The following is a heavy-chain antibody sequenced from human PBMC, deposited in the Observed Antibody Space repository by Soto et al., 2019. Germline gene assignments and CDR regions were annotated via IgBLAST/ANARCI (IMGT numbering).Heavy chain of an antibody. D-gene: IGHD6-13*01. J-gene: IGHJ6*02. Sequence: QVQLQESGPGLVKPSGTLSLTCAVSGGSISSSNWWSWVRQPPGKGLEWIGEIYHSGSTNYNPSLKSQVTISVDKSKNQFSLKLSSVTAADTAVYYCARLLAAAGTHYYYYYGMDVWGQGTTVTVSS. CDR3: ARLLAAAGTHYYYYYGMDV. CDR2: IYHSGST. V-gene: IGHV4-4*02. CDR1: GGSISSSNW.